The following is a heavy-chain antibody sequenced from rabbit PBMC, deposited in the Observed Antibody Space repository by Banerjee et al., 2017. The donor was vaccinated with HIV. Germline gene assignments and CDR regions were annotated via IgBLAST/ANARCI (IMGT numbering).Heavy chain of an antibody. V-gene: IGHV1S45*01. J-gene: IGHJ4*01. CDR1: GFSFSSGYW. Sequence: QQQLVESGGGLVKPGASLTLTCKASGFSFSSGYWICWVRQAPGKGLELIACIDTDNSGSTWYASWVNGRFTISKTSSTTVTLQMTSLTAADTATYFCARDGAGSVPFNLWGPGTLVTVS. CDR3: ARDGAGSVPFNL. CDR2: IDTDNSGST. D-gene: IGHD4-2*01.